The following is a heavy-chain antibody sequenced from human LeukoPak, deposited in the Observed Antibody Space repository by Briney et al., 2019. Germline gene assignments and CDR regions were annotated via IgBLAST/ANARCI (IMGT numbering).Heavy chain of an antibody. J-gene: IGHJ4*02. CDR3: ARVAGTMVRGVIGY. CDR2: MNPNSGNT. V-gene: IGHV1-8*01. Sequence: ASVKVSCKASAYTFTSYDINWVRQATGQGLEWMGWMNPNSGNTGYAQKFQGRVTMTRNTSISTAYMELNSLRSEDTAVYYCARVAGTMVRGVIGYWGQGTLVTVSS. D-gene: IGHD3-10*01. CDR1: AYTFTSYD.